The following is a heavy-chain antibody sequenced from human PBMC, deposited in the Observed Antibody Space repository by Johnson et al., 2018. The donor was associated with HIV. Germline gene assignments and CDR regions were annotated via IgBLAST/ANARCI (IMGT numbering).Heavy chain of an antibody. Sequence: QVQLVESGGGVVQPGRSLRLSCAASGFTFSSYAMHWVRQAPGKGLEWVAVISYDGSNKYYADSGKGRFTISRDNSKNTLYLQMNSLRAEDTAVYYCARDRGAFDIWGQGTMVTVSS. CDR2: ISYDGSNK. J-gene: IGHJ3*02. V-gene: IGHV3-30*04. CDR3: ARDRGAFDI. CDR1: GFTFSSYA.